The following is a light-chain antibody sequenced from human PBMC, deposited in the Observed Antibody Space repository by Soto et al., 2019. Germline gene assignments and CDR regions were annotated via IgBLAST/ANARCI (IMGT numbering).Light chain of an antibody. J-gene: IGKJ2*01. Sequence: EIVLTQSPGTLSLYPGERATLSCRASQSVSSSYIAWYQQKPGQAPRLLIYGASSRATGIPDRFSGSGSGTDFTLTISRLEPEDLAGYYCQQYGNSPMYTFGQGTKLEIK. CDR3: QQYGNSPMYT. CDR2: GAS. CDR1: QSVSSSY. V-gene: IGKV3-20*01.